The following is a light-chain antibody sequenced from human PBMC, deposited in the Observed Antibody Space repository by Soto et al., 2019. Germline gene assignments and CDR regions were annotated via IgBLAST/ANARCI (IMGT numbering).Light chain of an antibody. CDR3: QTWVTGIVV. J-gene: IGLJ2*01. CDR2: LNSDGSH. V-gene: IGLV4-69*01. Sequence: QLVLTQSPSASASLGASVKLTCTLSSGHSNYAIAWHQQQPEKGPRYLMKLNSDGSHSKGDGIPDRFSGSSSGAERYLTISSLQSEDEADYYCQTWVTGIVVFGGGTKLTVL. CDR1: SGHSNYA.